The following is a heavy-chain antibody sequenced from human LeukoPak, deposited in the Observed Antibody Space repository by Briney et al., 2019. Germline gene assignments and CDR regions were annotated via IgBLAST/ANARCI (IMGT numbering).Heavy chain of an antibody. J-gene: IGHJ6*03. CDR2: ISESGGGT. V-gene: IGHV3-23*01. CDR3: AKRGNPAVGHHYLDV. D-gene: IGHD2-2*01. Sequence: GGSLRLSCVVSGITLSNYGMSWVRQAPGKGLEWVSGISESGGGTNYADSVKGRFTISRDNSKNTLYLQMNSLGAEDTAVYYCAKRGNPAVGHHYLDVWGEGTTVSVSS. CDR1: GITLSNYG.